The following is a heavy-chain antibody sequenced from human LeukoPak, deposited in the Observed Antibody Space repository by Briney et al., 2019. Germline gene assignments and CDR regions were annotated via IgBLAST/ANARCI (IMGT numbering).Heavy chain of an antibody. J-gene: IGHJ5*02. CDR1: GFTFSSYW. CDR3: ARAGYYDSSGYLWFDP. V-gene: IGHV3-7*01. D-gene: IGHD3-22*01. Sequence: PGGSLRLSCAASGFTFSSYWMSWVRQAPGKGLEWVANIKQDGSEKYYVDSVKGRFTISRDNAKSSLYLQMNSLRAEDTAVYYCARAGYYDSSGYLWFDPWGQGTLVTVSS. CDR2: IKQDGSEK.